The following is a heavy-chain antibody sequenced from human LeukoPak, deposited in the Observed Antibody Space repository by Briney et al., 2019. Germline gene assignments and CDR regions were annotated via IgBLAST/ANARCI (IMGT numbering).Heavy chain of an antibody. V-gene: IGHV3-30*18. CDR3: AKDSHPTAVAGPGGYYGMDV. Sequence: PGGSLRLSCAASGLTFSSYGMHWVRQAPGKGLEWVAVISYDGSNKYYADSVKGRFTISRDNSKNTLYLQMNSLRAEDTAVYYCAKDSHPTAVAGPGGYYGMDVWGQGTTVTVSS. D-gene: IGHD6-19*01. J-gene: IGHJ6*02. CDR2: ISYDGSNK. CDR1: GLTFSSYG.